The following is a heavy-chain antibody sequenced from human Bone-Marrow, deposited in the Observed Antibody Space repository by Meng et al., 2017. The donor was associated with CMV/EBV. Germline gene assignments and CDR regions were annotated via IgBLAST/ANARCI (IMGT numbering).Heavy chain of an antibody. CDR3: ARDSIAARSGYFQH. CDR1: GFTFSSNA. CDR2: ISYAGNNK. Sequence: SGFTFSSNAMHWVRQAPGKGLGWVALISYAGNNKYYADSVKGRFTISRDNSKNTLSLQMTSLRAEDTTVYYCARDSIAARSGYFQHWGQGTLVTVSS. V-gene: IGHV3-30-3*01. D-gene: IGHD6-6*01. J-gene: IGHJ1*01.